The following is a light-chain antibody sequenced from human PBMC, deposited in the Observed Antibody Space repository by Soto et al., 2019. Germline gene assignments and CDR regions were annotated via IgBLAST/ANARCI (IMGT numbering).Light chain of an antibody. V-gene: IGLV4-60*02. J-gene: IGLJ1*01. CDR3: ETWDSNSRV. CDR2: LEGSGSY. Sequence: QSVLTQSSSASASLGSSVKLTYTLSSGHRSNTIAWHQQQPGKAPRYLMKLEGSGSYNKGSGVPDRFSGSSSGADRYLTISNLQFEDEADYYCETWDSNSRVFGTGTKLTVL. CDR1: SGHRSNT.